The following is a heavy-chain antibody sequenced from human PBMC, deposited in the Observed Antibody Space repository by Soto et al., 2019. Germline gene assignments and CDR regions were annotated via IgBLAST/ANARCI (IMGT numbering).Heavy chain of an antibody. CDR1: GFTISDYY. CDR2: MSSSGGRK. Sequence: QVQLVESGGGLVKPGGSLRLSCAASGFTISDYYMTWIRQAPGKGLEWVSYMSSSGGRKYYADSLKGRFTISRDNAMHSLYLQMNSLRVEDTAVYYCARAFYGDYGNYLDYWGQSTLVTVSS. CDR3: ARAFYGDYGNYLDY. D-gene: IGHD4-17*01. J-gene: IGHJ4*02. V-gene: IGHV3-11*01.